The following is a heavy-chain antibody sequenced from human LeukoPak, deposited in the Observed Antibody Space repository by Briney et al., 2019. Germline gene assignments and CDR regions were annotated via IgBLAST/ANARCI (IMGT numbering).Heavy chain of an antibody. J-gene: IGHJ3*02. Sequence: ASVKVSCKASGYTFTGYYMHWVRQAPGQGPKWMGLINPNRGGTNYAQKFQGRVTMTRDTSINTAYMELSGLRSDDTAVYYCAKDLMYYYDSGGYQDAFDIWGEGTLVIVSS. D-gene: IGHD3-22*01. CDR1: GYTFTGYY. CDR3: AKDLMYYYDSGGYQDAFDI. V-gene: IGHV1-2*06. CDR2: INPNRGGT.